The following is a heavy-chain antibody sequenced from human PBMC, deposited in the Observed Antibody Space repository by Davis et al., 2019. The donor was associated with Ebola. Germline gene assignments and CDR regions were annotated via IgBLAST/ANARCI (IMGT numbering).Heavy chain of an antibody. D-gene: IGHD1-26*01. Sequence: GESLKISCAASGFTFSSYSMNWVRQAPGKGLEWVSSISSSSSYIYYADSVKGRFTISRDNAKNSLYLQMNTLRAEDTAVYYCARDTGSGSAWFDPWGQGTLVTVSS. CDR3: ARDTGSGSAWFDP. J-gene: IGHJ5*02. CDR2: ISSSSSYI. V-gene: IGHV3-21*01. CDR1: GFTFSSYS.